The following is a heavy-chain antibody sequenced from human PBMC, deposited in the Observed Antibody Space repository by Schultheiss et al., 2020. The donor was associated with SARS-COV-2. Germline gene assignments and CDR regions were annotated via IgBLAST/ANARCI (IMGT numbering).Heavy chain of an antibody. V-gene: IGHV3-48*01. CDR3: ARWSSSWDQDMYY. Sequence: GGSLRLSCAASGFTFSSYGMHWVRQAPGKGLEWISYISSGGSNTYYADSVKGRFTISRDNSKNTLYLQMNSLRAEDTAVYYCARWSSSWDQDMYYWGQGTLVTVSS. J-gene: IGHJ4*02. D-gene: IGHD6-13*01. CDR1: GFTFSSYG. CDR2: ISSGGSNT.